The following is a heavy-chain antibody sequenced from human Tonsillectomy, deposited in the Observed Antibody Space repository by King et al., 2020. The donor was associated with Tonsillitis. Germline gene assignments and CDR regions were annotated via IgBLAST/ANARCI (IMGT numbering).Heavy chain of an antibody. V-gene: IGHV4-30-4*07. Sequence: QLQESGPGLVKPSQTLSLTCAVSGGSISSGGYSWSWLRQPPGKGLEWIGYIYYSGSTYYNPSLKSRVTISVDTSKNQFSLKLSSVTAADTAVYYCARASLRANCGGDCYSLDYWGQGTLFTVSS. D-gene: IGHD2-21*02. CDR3: ARASLRANCGGDCYSLDY. CDR2: IYYSGST. CDR1: GGSISSGGYS. J-gene: IGHJ4*02.